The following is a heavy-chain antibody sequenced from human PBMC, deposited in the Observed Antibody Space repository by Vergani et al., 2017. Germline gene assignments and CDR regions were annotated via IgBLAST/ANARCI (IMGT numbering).Heavy chain of an antibody. J-gene: IGHJ6*02. CDR1: GGSISRGSYY. V-gene: IGHV4-61*02. CDR3: ARDPLYSTTWPFRLLDMDV. D-gene: IGHD6-13*01. Sequence: QVQLQESGPGLVRPSQTLSLTCTVSGGSISRGSYYWSWFRQPAGKGLEWIGRFYTGGGTSYNPSLKRRVTISVDTSKNQFSLQLSSVTAADTAVYYCARDPLYSTTWPFRLLDMDVWGQGTTVTVSS. CDR2: FYTGGGT.